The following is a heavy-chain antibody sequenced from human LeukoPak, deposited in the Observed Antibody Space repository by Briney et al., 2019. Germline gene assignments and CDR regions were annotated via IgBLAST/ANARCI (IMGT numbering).Heavy chain of an antibody. CDR1: GFIFSNFA. V-gene: IGHV3-23*01. CDR3: AKEDYCSGGSCHWLAFDF. CDR2: ISGSGGNT. J-gene: IGHJ3*01. D-gene: IGHD2-15*01. Sequence: QPGGSLRLSCAASGFIFSNFAMSWVRQAPGKGPEWVSTISGSGGNTYYTDSVKGRFTISRDNSKNTLYLQMNSLRAEDTAVYYCAKEDYCSGGSCHWLAFDFWGQGTMVTVSS.